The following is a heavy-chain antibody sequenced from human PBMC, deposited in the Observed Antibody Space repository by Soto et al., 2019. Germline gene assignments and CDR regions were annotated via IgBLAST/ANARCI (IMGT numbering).Heavy chain of an antibody. V-gene: IGHV1-2*04. D-gene: IGHD2-2*01. J-gene: IGHJ6*02. CDR2: FNPSGGGT. CDR1: GYTFTSYY. CDR3: ARDRVIGCSSTSCYLTYYYYGMDV. Sequence: GASVKVSCKASGYTFTSYYMHCVRQAPGQGLEWMGIFNPSGGGTNYAQKFQGWVTMTRDTSISTAYMELSRLRSDDTAVYYCARDRVIGCSSTSCYLTYYYYGMDVWGQGTTVTVSS.